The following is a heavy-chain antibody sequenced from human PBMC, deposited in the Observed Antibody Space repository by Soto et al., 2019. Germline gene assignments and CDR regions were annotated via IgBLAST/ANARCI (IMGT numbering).Heavy chain of an antibody. Sequence: ASVKVSCKASGGTFSSYAISWVRQAPGQGLEWMGGIIPIFGTANYAQKFQGRVTITADESTSTAYMELSSLRSEDTAVYYCAKDQAARPGYGMDVWGQGTTVTVSS. CDR2: IIPIFGTA. D-gene: IGHD6-6*01. J-gene: IGHJ6*02. V-gene: IGHV1-69*13. CDR3: AKDQAARPGYGMDV. CDR1: GGTFSSYA.